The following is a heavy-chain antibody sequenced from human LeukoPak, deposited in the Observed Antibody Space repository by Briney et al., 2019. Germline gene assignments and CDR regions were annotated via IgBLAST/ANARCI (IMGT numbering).Heavy chain of an antibody. J-gene: IGHJ4*02. CDR1: GYTFTDYY. D-gene: IGHD1-14*01. CDR2: INPNSGGA. V-gene: IGHV1-2*02. Sequence: ASVKVSCKASGYTFTDYYIHWVRQAPGQGLEWMGWINPNSGGANYAEKFQGRVTTTRGTSISTAYMELSRLRSDDTAVYYCARVSSEPMGATDYWGQGTLVTVSS. CDR3: ARVSSEPMGATDY.